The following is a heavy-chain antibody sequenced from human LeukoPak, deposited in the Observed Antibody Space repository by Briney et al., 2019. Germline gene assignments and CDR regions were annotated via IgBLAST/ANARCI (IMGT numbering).Heavy chain of an antibody. Sequence: GGSTYYADSVKGRFTISRDNSKNTLYLQMNSLRAEDTAVYYCAKVLRWVAAAGRGYYFDYWGQGTLVTVSS. CDR2: GGST. CDR3: AKVLRWVAAAGRGYYFDY. J-gene: IGHJ4*02. D-gene: IGHD6-13*01. V-gene: IGHV3-23*01.